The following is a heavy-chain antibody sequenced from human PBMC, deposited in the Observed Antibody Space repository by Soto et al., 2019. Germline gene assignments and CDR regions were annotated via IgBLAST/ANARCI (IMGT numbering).Heavy chain of an antibody. CDR3: AKDRGSNSVADAFDI. CDR1: GFTFDDYA. Sequence: GGSLRLSCAASGFTFDDYAMHWVRQAPGKGLEWVSGISWNSGSIGYADSVKGRFTISRANAKNSLYLQMNSLRAEDTDLYYCAKDRGSNSVADAFDIWGQGTMVTVSS. J-gene: IGHJ3*02. D-gene: IGHD6-19*01. CDR2: ISWNSGSI. V-gene: IGHV3-9*01.